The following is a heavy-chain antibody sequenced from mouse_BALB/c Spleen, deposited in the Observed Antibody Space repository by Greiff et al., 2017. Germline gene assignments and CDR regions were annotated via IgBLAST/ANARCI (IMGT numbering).Heavy chain of an antibody. V-gene: IGHV8-8*01. CDR1: GFSLSTSGMG. J-gene: IGHJ4*01. D-gene: IGHD1-2*01. CDR2: IWWDDDK. Sequence: QVTLKVSGPGILKPSQTLSLTCSFSGFSLSTSGMGVGWIRQPSGKGLEWLAHIWWDDDKYYNPSLKSQLTISKDTSRNQVFLKITSVDTADTATYYCARQFITTATPLYYYAMDYWGQGTSVTVSS. CDR3: ARQFITTATPLYYYAMDY.